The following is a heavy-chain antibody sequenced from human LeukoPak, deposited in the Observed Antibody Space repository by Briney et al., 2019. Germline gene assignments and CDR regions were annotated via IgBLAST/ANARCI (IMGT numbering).Heavy chain of an antibody. CDR2: VQQDGSEI. D-gene: IGHD1-26*01. V-gene: IGHV3-7*01. CDR3: ARDKVVGATYFDY. Sequence: GGSLRLSCAASGFTFSNYWMSWVRQAPGKGLEWVANVQQDGSEIYYVDSVKGRFTISRDNAKNALYLQMNSLRAEDTAVYYCARDKVVGATYFDYWGQGTLVTVSS. J-gene: IGHJ4*02. CDR1: GFTFSNYW.